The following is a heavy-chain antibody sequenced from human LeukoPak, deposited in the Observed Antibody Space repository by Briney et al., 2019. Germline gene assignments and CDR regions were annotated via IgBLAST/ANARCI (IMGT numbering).Heavy chain of an antibody. CDR1: GFTFSSYG. Sequence: GRSLRLSCAASGFTFSSYGMHWVRQAPGKGLEWVAVISYDGGNKYYADSVEGRFTISRDNSKNTLYLQMNSLRAEDTAVYYCAKDMYSSSWYYFDYWGQGTLVTVSS. CDR3: AKDMYSSSWYYFDY. CDR2: ISYDGGNK. V-gene: IGHV3-30*18. J-gene: IGHJ4*02. D-gene: IGHD6-13*01.